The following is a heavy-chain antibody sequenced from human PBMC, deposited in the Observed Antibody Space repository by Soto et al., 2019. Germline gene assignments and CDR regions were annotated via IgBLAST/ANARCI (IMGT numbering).Heavy chain of an antibody. Sequence: SEMLSLTCTLSGGSLSSGNYYLSWLRQHPANGLEWIGYIFYSGSTYYDPSLQSRVTSLVDRAKSQFSLKLSSVTAADTAVYYCARGGSGDIVVVASIEYWRRGTLVTVSS. CDR2: IFYSGST. J-gene: IGHJ4*02. CDR1: GGSLSSGNYY. D-gene: IGHD2-15*01. CDR3: ARGGSGDIVVVASIEY. V-gene: IGHV4-31*03.